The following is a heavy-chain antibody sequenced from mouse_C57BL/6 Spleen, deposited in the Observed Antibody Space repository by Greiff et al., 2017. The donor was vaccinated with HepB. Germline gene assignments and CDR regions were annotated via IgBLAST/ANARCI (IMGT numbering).Heavy chain of an antibody. CDR3: AQKLRAY. V-gene: IGHV1-50*01. CDR1: GYTFTSYW. Sequence: QVHVKQPGAELVKPGASVKLSCKASGYTFTSYWMQWVKQRPGQGLEWIGEIDPSDSYTNYNQKFKGKATLTVDTSSSTAYMQLSSLTSEDSAVYYCAQKLRAYWGQGTLVTVSA. J-gene: IGHJ3*01. CDR2: IDPSDSYT. D-gene: IGHD1-1*01.